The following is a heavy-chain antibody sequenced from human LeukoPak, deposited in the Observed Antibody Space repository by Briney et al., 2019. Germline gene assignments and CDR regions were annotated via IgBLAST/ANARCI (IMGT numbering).Heavy chain of an antibody. CDR2: INPSGGST. D-gene: IGHD2-2*01. V-gene: IGHV1-46*03. CDR1: GYTFTSYY. Sequence: ASVKVSCKASGYTFTSYYMHWVRQAPGQGLERMGIINPSGGSTSYAQKFQGRVTMTRDTSTRTVYMELSSLRSEDTAVYYCARDIVVVPAARSAFDPWGQGTLVTVSS. J-gene: IGHJ5*02. CDR3: ARDIVVVPAARSAFDP.